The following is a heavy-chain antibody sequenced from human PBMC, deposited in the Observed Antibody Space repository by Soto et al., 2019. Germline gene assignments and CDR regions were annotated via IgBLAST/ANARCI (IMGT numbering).Heavy chain of an antibody. CDR1: GYTFNKYG. CDR3: ARGRGVVVPAGTPDAFDV. Sequence: QAQLVQSGGEVKRPGASVKVSCKASGYTFNKYGFNWVRQAPGQGLEWMGRISAYNHYTNFAQKFQGRVTLTTDASTNTAYMELKILRSDDTAIYYCARGRGVVVPAGTPDAFDVWGQGTMVTVSS. CDR2: ISAYNHYT. V-gene: IGHV1-18*01. D-gene: IGHD6-13*01. J-gene: IGHJ3*01.